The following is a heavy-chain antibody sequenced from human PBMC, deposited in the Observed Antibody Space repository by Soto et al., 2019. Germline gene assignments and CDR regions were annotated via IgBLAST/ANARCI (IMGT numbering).Heavy chain of an antibody. D-gene: IGHD3-16*01. Sequence: QAHLVQSGAEVKKPGASVRVSCKASGYTFTTYSISWVRQAPGQGLEWMGWISGYNGDTNFAQNFQGRVTMTMDTYTTPACMELRSLRSDDTAVYFCAREGAGGWKDVGDTMAVWGQGTAVTVSS. CDR3: AREGAGGWKDVGDTMAV. J-gene: IGHJ6*02. V-gene: IGHV1-18*01. CDR2: ISGYNGDT. CDR1: GYTFTTYS.